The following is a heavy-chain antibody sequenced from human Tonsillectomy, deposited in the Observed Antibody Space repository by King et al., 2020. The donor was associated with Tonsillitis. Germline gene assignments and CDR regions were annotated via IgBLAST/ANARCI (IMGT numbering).Heavy chain of an antibody. V-gene: IGHV3-15*01. CDR3: SAASGYELKY. CDR2: IKSKSDGGTI. D-gene: IGHD5-12*01. J-gene: IGHJ4*02. Sequence: VQLVESGGGLVEPGGSLRISCAASGFTFSSAWMNWVRQAPGMGLEWVGRIKSKSDGGTIDYAAPVKGRFNISRDDSKNTLYLQMNSLKTEDTAMYYCSAASGYELKYWGQGTLVTVSS. CDR1: GFTFSSAW.